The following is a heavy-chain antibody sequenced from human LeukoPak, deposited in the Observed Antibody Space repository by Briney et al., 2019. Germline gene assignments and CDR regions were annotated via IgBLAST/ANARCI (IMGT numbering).Heavy chain of an antibody. D-gene: IGHD3-10*01. Sequence: GGSLRLSCEASGFTFSSYGIHWVRQAPGKGLEWLALISFDGSNKFYADSVKGRLSISRDNSKNTLYLQMNSLRAEDTAVYYCAKVPRYGSGRAYYYGMDVWGQGTTVTVSS. CDR3: AKVPRYGSGRAYYYGMDV. CDR1: GFTFSSYG. CDR2: ISFDGSNK. J-gene: IGHJ6*02. V-gene: IGHV3-30*18.